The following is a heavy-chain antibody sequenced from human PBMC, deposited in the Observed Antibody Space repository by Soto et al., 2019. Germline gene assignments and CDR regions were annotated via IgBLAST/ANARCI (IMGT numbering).Heavy chain of an antibody. CDR3: ARDPGSGSYYGWFDP. V-gene: IGHV4-59*01. CDR1: GGSISRYY. D-gene: IGHD3-10*01. CDR2: IYYSGST. Sequence: QVQLQESGPGLVKPSETLSLTCTVSGGSISRYYWNWIRQPPGKGLEWIGYIYYSGSTNYNPSLKSRLTTXXDXAXIQFPLKLSSVTAADTAVYYCARDPGSGSYYGWFDPWGQGTLVTVSS. J-gene: IGHJ5*02.